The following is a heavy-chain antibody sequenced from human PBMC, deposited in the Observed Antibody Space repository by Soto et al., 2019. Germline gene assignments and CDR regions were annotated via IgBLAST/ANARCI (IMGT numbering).Heavy chain of an antibody. CDR2: IWFDGTRA. CDR1: GFTFTNYG. CDR3: ARESPWAVAGTAYFDF. J-gene: IGHJ4*02. Sequence: GGSLRLSCAASGFTFTNYGMHWVRQAPGKGLEWVAVIWFDGTRAYNTDSVKGLFTISRDASKSTVFLEMKSLKDEDTVIYYYARESPWAVAGTAYFDFWGQGTPVTVSS. D-gene: IGHD6-19*01. V-gene: IGHV3-33*01.